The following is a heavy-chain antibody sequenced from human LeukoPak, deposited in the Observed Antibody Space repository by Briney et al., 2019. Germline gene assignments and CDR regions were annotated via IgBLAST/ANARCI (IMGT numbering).Heavy chain of an antibody. D-gene: IGHD5-18*01. CDR2: INHSGST. J-gene: IGHJ6*02. CDR3: ARKIQLWFTYYYYYGMDV. V-gene: IGHV4-34*01. CDR1: GGSFSGYY. Sequence: SETLSLTCAVYGGSFSGYYWSWIRQPPGKGLEWIGEINHSGSTNYNPSLKSRVTISVDTSKNQFSLKLSSVTAADTAVYCCARKIQLWFTYYYYYGMDVWGQGTTVTVSS.